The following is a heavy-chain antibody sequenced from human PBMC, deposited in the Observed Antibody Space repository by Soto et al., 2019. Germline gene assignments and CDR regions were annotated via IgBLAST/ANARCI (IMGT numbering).Heavy chain of an antibody. D-gene: IGHD3-16*02. CDR3: ARSAISPFGGLIGPFDY. Sequence: QVQLVQSGAEEKKPGASVKVSCEASGYTFTGYAIHWVRQAPGQRLERMGWIKAGNGNTKYSQKFQGRVTITRDTSASTAYMELSSLRSEDTAVYYCARSAISPFGGLIGPFDYWGQGNLVIVPS. CDR2: IKAGNGNT. CDR1: GYTFTGYA. V-gene: IGHV1-3*05. J-gene: IGHJ4*02.